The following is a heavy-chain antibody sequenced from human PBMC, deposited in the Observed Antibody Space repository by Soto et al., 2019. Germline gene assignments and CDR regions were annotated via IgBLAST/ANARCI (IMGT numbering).Heavy chain of an antibody. Sequence: SETLSLTCTVSGGSMSRYYWSWIRQPPGKGLEWIGYIYYSGSTNYNPSLKSRVTISVDTSKNQFSLKLSSVTAADTAVYYCARDLRGYYYYGMDVWGQGTTVTVSS. V-gene: IGHV4-59*01. J-gene: IGHJ6*02. CDR1: GGSMSRYY. D-gene: IGHD3-10*01. CDR2: IYYSGST. CDR3: ARDLRGYYYYGMDV.